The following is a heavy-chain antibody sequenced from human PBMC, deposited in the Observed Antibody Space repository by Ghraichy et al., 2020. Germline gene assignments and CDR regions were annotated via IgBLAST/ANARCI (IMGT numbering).Heavy chain of an antibody. Sequence: GGSLRLSCAASGFTFSDYYMSWIRQAPGKGLEWVSYISSSGSTIYYADSVKGRFTISRDNAKNSLYLQMNSLRAEDTAVYYCARDQRYYDSSGYYYYFQHWGQGTLVTVSS. J-gene: IGHJ1*01. CDR2: ISSSGSTI. CDR1: GFTFSDYY. CDR3: ARDQRYYDSSGYYYYFQH. D-gene: IGHD3-22*01. V-gene: IGHV3-11*04.